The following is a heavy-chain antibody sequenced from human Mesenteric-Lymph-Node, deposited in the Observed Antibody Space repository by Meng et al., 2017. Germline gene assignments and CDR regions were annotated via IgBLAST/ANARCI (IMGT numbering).Heavy chain of an antibody. CDR1: GFTFSDHY. CDR3: ARDPLPVGRYSSGWYFSDYYGMDV. J-gene: IGHJ6*02. D-gene: IGHD6-19*01. Sequence: GGSLRLSCAASGFTFSDHYMDWVRQAPGKGLEWVGRTRNKANSYTTEYAASVKGRFTISRDDSKNSLYLQMNSLKTEDTSVYYCARDPLPVGRYSSGWYFSDYYGMDVWGQGTTVTVSS. CDR2: TRNKANSYTT. V-gene: IGHV3-72*01.